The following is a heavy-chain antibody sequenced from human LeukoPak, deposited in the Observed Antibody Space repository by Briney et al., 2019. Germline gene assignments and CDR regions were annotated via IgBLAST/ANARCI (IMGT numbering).Heavy chain of an antibody. CDR2: ISNSGNT. Sequence: ETMSLTCTVSGGSISSSYWTWIRQPPGKGLEWIGYISNSGNTNYHPSLKSRVTISVDTSKNQFSLKLTSVTPADTAMYYCARDNGGSGYWGQAALATVCS. D-gene: IGHD1-26*01. CDR1: GGSISSSY. V-gene: IGHV4-59*01. J-gene: IGHJ4*02. CDR3: ARDNGGSGY.